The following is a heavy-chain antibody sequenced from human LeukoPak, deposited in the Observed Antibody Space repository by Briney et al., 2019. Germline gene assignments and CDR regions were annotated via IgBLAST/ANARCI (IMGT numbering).Heavy chain of an antibody. CDR3: ARDWIWYSGYDCFDY. D-gene: IGHD5-12*01. Sequence: ASVKVSCKASGGTFSSYAISWVRQAPGQGLEWMGWINTYNGDTNYAQKVQGRVTMTTDTSTSTAYMELRSLRSDDTAVYYCARDWIWYSGYDCFDYWGQGTLVTVSS. CDR2: INTYNGDT. V-gene: IGHV1-18*01. CDR1: GGTFSSYA. J-gene: IGHJ4*01.